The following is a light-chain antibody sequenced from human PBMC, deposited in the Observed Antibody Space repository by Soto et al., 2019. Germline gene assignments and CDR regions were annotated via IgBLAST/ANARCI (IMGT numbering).Light chain of an antibody. CDR3: QQYEAVVT. V-gene: IGKV3-20*01. J-gene: IGKJ1*01. Sequence: EIVLTQSPGTLSLSPGERATLSCRASQTVSSSFLAWYQQKPGQAPRLFIYGASSRATGIPDRFSGSGSGTDFTLTIGRLEPEDFAVYYCQQYEAVVTFGQGTKV. CDR1: QTVSSSF. CDR2: GAS.